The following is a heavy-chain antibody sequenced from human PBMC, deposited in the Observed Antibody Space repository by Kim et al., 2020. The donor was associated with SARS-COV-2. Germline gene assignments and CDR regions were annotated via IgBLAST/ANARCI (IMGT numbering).Heavy chain of an antibody. CDR3: ARTRYYYGSGSPQGYNWFDP. V-gene: IGHV1-69*13. D-gene: IGHD3-10*01. CDR2: IIPIFGTA. Sequence: SVKVSCKASGGTFSSYAISWVRQAPGQGLEWMGGIIPIFGTANYAQKFQGRVTITADESTSTAYMELSSLRSEDTAVYYCARTRYYYGSGSPQGYNWFDPWGQGTLVTVSS. J-gene: IGHJ5*02. CDR1: GGTFSSYA.